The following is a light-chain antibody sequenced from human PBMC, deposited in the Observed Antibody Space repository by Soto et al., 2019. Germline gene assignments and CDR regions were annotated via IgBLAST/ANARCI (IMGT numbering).Light chain of an antibody. V-gene: IGKV1-5*01. Sequence: DIQMTQSPSTLSASVGDRVTITCRASQSISSWLAWYQQKPGKAPNLLIYDASTLESGVPSRFSGSGSGTEFTLTISSLQPDDFATYYCQQYNSFSPTFGLGTKV. CDR1: QSISSW. CDR2: DAS. CDR3: QQYNSFSPT. J-gene: IGKJ1*01.